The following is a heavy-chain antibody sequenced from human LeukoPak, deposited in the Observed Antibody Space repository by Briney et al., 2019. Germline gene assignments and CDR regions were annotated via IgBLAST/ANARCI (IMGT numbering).Heavy chain of an antibody. Sequence: ASVKVSCKASGGTFSSYAISWVRQAPGQRLEWRGGIIPIFCTANYTQKFQVRVTITTDESTSTAYLQLSRQRSEDPAVYYCARDGVEQQCLETKVLAYWAQGTLLPVPS. CDR3: ARDGVEQQCLETKVLAY. D-gene: IGHD6-13*01. J-gene: IGHJ4*02. V-gene: IGHV1-69*05. CDR1: GGTFSSYA. CDR2: IIPIFCTA.